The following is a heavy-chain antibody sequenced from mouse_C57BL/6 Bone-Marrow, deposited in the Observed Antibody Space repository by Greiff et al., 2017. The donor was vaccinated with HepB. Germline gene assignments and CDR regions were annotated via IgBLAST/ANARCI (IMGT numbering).Heavy chain of an antibody. CDR2: ISSGGSYT. V-gene: IGHV5-6*01. Sequence: EVKLVESGGDLVKPGGSLKLSCAASGFTFSSYGMSWVRQTPDKRLEWVATISSGGSYTYYPDSVKGRFTISRDNAKNTLYLQMSSLKSEDTAMYYCARGGYGSSSWFAYWGQGTLVTVSA. CDR3: ARGGYGSSSWFAY. J-gene: IGHJ3*01. CDR1: GFTFSSYG. D-gene: IGHD1-1*01.